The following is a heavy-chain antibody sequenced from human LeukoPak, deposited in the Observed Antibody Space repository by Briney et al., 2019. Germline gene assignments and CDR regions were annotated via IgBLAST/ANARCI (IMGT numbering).Heavy chain of an antibody. V-gene: IGHV1-18*01. CDR2: ISGYNDNT. Sequence: GASVKVSCKASGYTFTSYGISWVRQAPGQGLEWMGWISGYNDNTNYAHKLQGRVTMTTDTSTSTAYMELRSLRSADTAVYYCAISTWGGAFDVWGQGTMVTVSS. J-gene: IGHJ3*01. D-gene: IGHD3-16*01. CDR1: GYTFTSYG. CDR3: AISTWGGAFDV.